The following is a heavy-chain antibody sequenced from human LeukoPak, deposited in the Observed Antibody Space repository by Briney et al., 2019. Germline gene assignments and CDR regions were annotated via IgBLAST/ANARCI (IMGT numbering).Heavy chain of an antibody. CDR3: ASRCSSTSCYNTLHY. CDR1: GGSISSYY. D-gene: IGHD2-2*02. Sequence: PSETLSLTCTVSGGSISSYYWSWIRQPPGKGLEWIGYIYYSGSTNYNPSLKSRVTISVDTSKNQFSLKLSSVTAADTAVYYCASRCSSTSCYNTLHYWGQGTLVTVSS. V-gene: IGHV4-59*01. J-gene: IGHJ4*02. CDR2: IYYSGST.